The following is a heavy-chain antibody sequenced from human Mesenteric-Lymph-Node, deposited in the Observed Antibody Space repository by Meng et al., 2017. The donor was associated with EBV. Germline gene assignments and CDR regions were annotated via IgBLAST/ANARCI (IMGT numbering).Heavy chain of an antibody. V-gene: IGHV4-30-2*01. CDR3: ARSAGGDYFDY. J-gene: IGHJ4*02. CDR1: GGSIISCGYS. D-gene: IGHD1-26*01. CDR2: IYHSGTT. Sequence: DPGSGLCGPPTTLSLTCAVSGGSIISCGYSWSWTRQAPGKGLEWIGFIYHSGTTYLNPSLRSRVNLSVDTSKNQFSLNLRSVSAADTAIYYCARSAGGDYFDYWGQGTLVTVSS.